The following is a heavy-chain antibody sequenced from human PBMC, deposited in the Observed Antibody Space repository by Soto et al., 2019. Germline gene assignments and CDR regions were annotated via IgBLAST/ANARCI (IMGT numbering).Heavy chain of an antibody. V-gene: IGHV1-69*19. D-gene: IGHD5-18*01. Sequence: QVQVVQSGAEVKKPGSSVKVSCKVSGDTFTNFAISWVRQAPGQGLEWMGGIIPMFDTPHYAQNFRGRVTITADGATTTAYMELNSLRSAHTAVYYCAAGGHNDGYNYYHGMDVWGQGTTVTVS. CDR3: AAGGHNDGYNYYHGMDV. CDR2: IIPMFDTP. J-gene: IGHJ6*02. CDR1: GDTFTNFA.